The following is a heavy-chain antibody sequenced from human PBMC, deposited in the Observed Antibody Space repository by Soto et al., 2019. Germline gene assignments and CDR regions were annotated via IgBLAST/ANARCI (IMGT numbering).Heavy chain of an antibody. J-gene: IGHJ6*02. CDR3: AIGCAFYDFWSGYRPDYYYYGMDF. D-gene: IGHD3-3*01. V-gene: IGHV4-59*11. CDR2: IYDCWNT. CDR1: DGSIRSHC. Sequence: PSEPLSVPRTVADGSIRSHCGRWIRQHTRKGPEQTGNIYDCWNTNYTPALKCRVIISVDTSKNLFFLKLSSVTAADSGVYYCAIGCAFYDFWSGYRPDYYYYGMDFWGQGTTVTVSS.